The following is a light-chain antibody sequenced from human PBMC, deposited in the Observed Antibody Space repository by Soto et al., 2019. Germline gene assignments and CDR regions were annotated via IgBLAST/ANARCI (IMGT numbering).Light chain of an antibody. J-gene: IGLJ1*01. CDR3: AAWDDSLSGYV. CDR1: SSNLGSNY. V-gene: IGLV1-47*01. CDR2: RNN. Sequence: QSVLTQPPSASGTPGQRVTISCSGSSSNLGSNYVYWYQQLPGTAPKLLIYRNNQRPSGVPDRFSGSKSGTSASLAIGGLRSEDEADYYCAAWDDSLSGYVFGTGTKVTVL.